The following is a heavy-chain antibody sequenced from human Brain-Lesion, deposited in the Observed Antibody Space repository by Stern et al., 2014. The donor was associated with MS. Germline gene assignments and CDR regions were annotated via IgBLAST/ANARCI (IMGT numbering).Heavy chain of an antibody. CDR2: VNNDGRRT. J-gene: IGHJ5*01. CDR3: ARGERWFDS. CDR1: GFTFSNYW. Sequence: EMQLVESGGGLVQPGGSLRLSCAASGFTFSNYWMHWVRQAPVKGLVWVSRVNNDGRRTSYADSVKGRFTMSRDNAKNTLYLQMNSLRVEDTAIYYCARGERWFDSWGQGTLVTVSS. D-gene: IGHD3-10*01. V-gene: IGHV3-74*02.